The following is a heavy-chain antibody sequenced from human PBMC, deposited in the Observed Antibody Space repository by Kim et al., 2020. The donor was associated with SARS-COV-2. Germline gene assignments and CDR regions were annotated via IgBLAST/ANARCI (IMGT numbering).Heavy chain of an antibody. J-gene: IGHJ4*02. Sequence: YNPSLKSRVTISVDTSKNQFSLELRSLTAADTAVYYCARKRYGSGSYYNDWGQGTLVTVSS. CDR3: ARKRYGSGSYYND. V-gene: IGHV4-34*01. D-gene: IGHD3-10*01.